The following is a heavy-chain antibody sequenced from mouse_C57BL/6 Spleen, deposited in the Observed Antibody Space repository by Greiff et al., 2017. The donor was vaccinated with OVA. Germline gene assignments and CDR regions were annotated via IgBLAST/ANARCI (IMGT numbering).Heavy chain of an antibody. CDR2: IDPETGGT. J-gene: IGHJ2*01. CDR3: TREGVYYSNYFDD. CDR1: GYTFTDYE. V-gene: IGHV1-15*01. Sequence: QVQLQQSGAELVRPGASVTLSCKASGYTFTDYEMHWVKQTPVHGLEWIGAIDPETGGTAYNQKFKGKAILTADKSSSTAYMELRSLTSEDSAVYYCTREGVYYSNYFDDWGQGTTLTVSS. D-gene: IGHD2-5*01.